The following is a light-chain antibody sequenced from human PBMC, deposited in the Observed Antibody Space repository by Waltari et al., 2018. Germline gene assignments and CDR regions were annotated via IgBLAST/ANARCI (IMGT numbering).Light chain of an antibody. CDR1: QSVSKY. CDR3: QRYVRLPAT. V-gene: IGKV3-20*01. Sequence: EIVLTQSPGTLSLSPGERATLSCRSSQSVSKYLAWYQQKPGQAPRLLIYDASIRVTGVPDRFSGSGSGTDFSLTISRLEPEDFAVYYCQRYVRLPATFGQGTKVEIK. CDR2: DAS. J-gene: IGKJ1*01.